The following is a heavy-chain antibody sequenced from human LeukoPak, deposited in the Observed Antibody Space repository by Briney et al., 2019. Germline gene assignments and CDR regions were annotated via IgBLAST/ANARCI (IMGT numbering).Heavy chain of an antibody. CDR1: GGTFSSYA. V-gene: IGHV1-69*04. CDR3: ARIPTGGYYDSSGYFDY. Sequence: SVKVSCKASGGTFSSYAISWVRQAPGQGLEWMGRIIPILGIANYAQKFQGGVTITADKSTSTAYMELSSLRSEDTAVYYCARIPTGGYYDSSGYFDYWGQGTLVTVSS. D-gene: IGHD3-22*01. CDR2: IIPILGIA. J-gene: IGHJ4*02.